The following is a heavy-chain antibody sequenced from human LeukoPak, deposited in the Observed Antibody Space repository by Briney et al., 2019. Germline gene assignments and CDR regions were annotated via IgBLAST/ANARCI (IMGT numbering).Heavy chain of an antibody. J-gene: IGHJ4*02. D-gene: IGHD6-19*01. Sequence: GGSLTLSCAASGFTFSSYGMHWVRQAPGKGLEWVAVISYDGSNYYYADSVKGRFTISRDNSKNTVFLQMNGLRAEDTAVYYCAKDGYSSGWPVDYWGQGTLVSVSS. CDR3: AKDGYSSGWPVDY. V-gene: IGHV3-30*18. CDR2: ISYDGSNY. CDR1: GFTFSSYG.